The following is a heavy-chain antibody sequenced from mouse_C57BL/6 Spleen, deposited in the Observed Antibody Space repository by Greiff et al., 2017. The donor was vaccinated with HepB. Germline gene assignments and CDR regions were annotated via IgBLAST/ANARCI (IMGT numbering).Heavy chain of an antibody. D-gene: IGHD1-1*01. J-gene: IGHJ2*01. CDR3: ARQTVVADY. Sequence: EVKLVESGGDLVKPGGSLKLSCAASGFTFSSYGMSWVRQTPDKRLEWVATISSGGSYTYYPDSVKGRFTISRDNAKNTLYLQMSSLKSEDTAMYYCARQTVVADYWGQGTTLTVSS. CDR2: ISSGGSYT. CDR1: GFTFSSYG. V-gene: IGHV5-6*01.